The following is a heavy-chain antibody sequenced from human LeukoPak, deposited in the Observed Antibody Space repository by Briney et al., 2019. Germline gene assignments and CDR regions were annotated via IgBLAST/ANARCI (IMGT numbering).Heavy chain of an antibody. CDR3: AREAPRADILTGYYLYYYYYMDV. CDR1: GGSISSYY. J-gene: IGHJ6*03. CDR2: IYYSGST. D-gene: IGHD3-9*01. Sequence: PSETLSLTCTVSGGSISSYYWSWVRQPPGKGLEWIGYIYYSGSTNYNPSLKSRVTISVDTSKNQFSLKLSSVTAADTAVYYCAREAPRADILTGYYLYYYYYMDVWGKGTTVTVSS. V-gene: IGHV4-59*01.